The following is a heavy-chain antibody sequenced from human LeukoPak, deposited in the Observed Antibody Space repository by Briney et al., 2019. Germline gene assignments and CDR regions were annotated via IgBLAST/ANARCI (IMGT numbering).Heavy chain of an antibody. CDR2: ISSSGSTI. V-gene: IGHV3-48*03. Sequence: PGGSLRLSCAVSGFTFSSYEMNWVRQAPGKGLEWVSYISSSGSTIYYADSVKGRFTISRDNAKNSLYLQMNSLRAEDTAVYYCARDPHDYGVPVWGRGTLVTVSS. CDR3: ARDPHDYGVPV. CDR1: GFTFSSYE. D-gene: IGHD4-17*01. J-gene: IGHJ2*01.